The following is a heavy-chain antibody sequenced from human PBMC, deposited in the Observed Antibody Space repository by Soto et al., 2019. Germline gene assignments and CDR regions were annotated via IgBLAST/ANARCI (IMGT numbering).Heavy chain of an antibody. V-gene: IGHV4-59*01. CDR1: GGSIRSYY. D-gene: IGHD5-18*01. Sequence: KSSETLSLTCTVSGGSIRSYYWSWIRQPPGKGLEWIGYIYYSGSTDYNPSLKSRVTISVDTSKNQFSLKLRSVTAADTAVYYCARDSYNFDDWGQGMLVTVSS. CDR2: IYYSGST. CDR3: ARDSYNFDD. J-gene: IGHJ4*02.